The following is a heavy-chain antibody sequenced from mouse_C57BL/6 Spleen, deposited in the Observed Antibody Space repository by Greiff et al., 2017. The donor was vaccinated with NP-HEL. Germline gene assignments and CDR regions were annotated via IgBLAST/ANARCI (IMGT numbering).Heavy chain of an antibody. J-gene: IGHJ4*01. CDR1: GYAFSSSW. CDR2: IYPGDGDT. CDR3: AREETGYDGYYDPPYAMDY. D-gene: IGHD2-3*01. V-gene: IGHV1-82*01. Sequence: QVQLKQSGPELVKPGASVKISCKASGYAFSSSWMNWVKQRPGKGLEWIGRIYPGDGDTNYNGKFKGKATLTADKSSSTAYMQLSSLTSEDSAVYFCAREETGYDGYYDPPYAMDYWGQGTSVTVSS.